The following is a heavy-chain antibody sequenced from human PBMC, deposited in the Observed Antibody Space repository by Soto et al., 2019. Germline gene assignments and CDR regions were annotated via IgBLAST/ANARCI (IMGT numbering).Heavy chain of an antibody. D-gene: IGHD3-22*01. V-gene: IGHV5-10-1*01. CDR2: IDPSDSYT. CDR1: GYSFTSYL. CDR3: ATPYYYYDSSGYAFDI. Sequence: PGESLKISCKGSGYSFTSYLITWVRQMPGKGLEWMGRIDPSDSYTNYSPSFQGHVTISADKSISTAYLQWSSLKASDTAMYYCATPYYYYDSSGYAFDIWGQGTMVTVSS. J-gene: IGHJ3*02.